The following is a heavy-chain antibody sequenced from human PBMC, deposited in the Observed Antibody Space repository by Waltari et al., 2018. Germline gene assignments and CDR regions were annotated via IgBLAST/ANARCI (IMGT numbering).Heavy chain of an antibody. CDR1: VFRFGTHG. CDR2: IRSDGNEK. V-gene: IGHV3-30*02. CDR3: AKVCCSGSAGHYFDC. J-gene: IGHJ4*02. D-gene: IGHD3-10*02. Sequence: VQLVQSGGGVAQPGTSLKLSCAGSVFRFGTHGMHWVRQAPGKGLEWVAVIRSDGNEKYYADSVKGRFTISKDNSKNTLYLQMNSLRAEDTAMYYCAKVCCSGSAGHYFDCWGQGTQVTVSS.